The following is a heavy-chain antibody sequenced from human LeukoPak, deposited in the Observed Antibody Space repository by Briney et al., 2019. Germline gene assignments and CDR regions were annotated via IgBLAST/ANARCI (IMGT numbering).Heavy chain of an antibody. D-gene: IGHD6-6*01. CDR1: GGSINSYY. CDR3: ARGPTRQYFDS. CDR2: IHYSGST. Sequence: SETLSLTCTVSGGSINSYYWSWIRQPPGRGLEWIGSIHYSGSTSYNPSLQSRVTISVDTSRNQFSLNLSSVTAADTAVYYCARGPTRQYFDSWGRGTLVTVSS. J-gene: IGHJ4*02. V-gene: IGHV4-59*01.